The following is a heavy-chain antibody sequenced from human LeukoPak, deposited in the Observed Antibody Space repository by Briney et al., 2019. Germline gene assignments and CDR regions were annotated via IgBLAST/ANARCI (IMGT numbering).Heavy chain of an antibody. CDR3: ARRTTTGTTDY. Sequence: SETLSLTCTVSGGSISSSSYYGGWIRQPPGKGLEWIGSIYYSGSTYYNPSLKSRVTISVDTSKNQFSLKLSSVTAADTAVYYCARRTTTGTTDYWGQGTLVTVSS. CDR2: IYYSGST. J-gene: IGHJ4*02. V-gene: IGHV4-39*01. D-gene: IGHD1-1*01. CDR1: GGSISSSSYY.